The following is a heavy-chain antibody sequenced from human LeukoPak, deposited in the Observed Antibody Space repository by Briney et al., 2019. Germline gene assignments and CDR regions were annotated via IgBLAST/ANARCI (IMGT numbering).Heavy chain of an antibody. D-gene: IGHD3-22*01. CDR3: ARARYDSSGYYYYYYGMDV. CDR1: GFTVSSNY. V-gene: IGHV3-66*02. J-gene: IGHJ6*02. CDR2: IYSGGST. Sequence: GGSLRLSCAASGFTVSSNYMSWVRQAPGKGLEWLSVIYSGGSTYYADSVKGRFTISRDNSKNTLYLQMNSLRAEDTAVYYCARARYDSSGYYYYYYGMDVWGQGTTVTVSS.